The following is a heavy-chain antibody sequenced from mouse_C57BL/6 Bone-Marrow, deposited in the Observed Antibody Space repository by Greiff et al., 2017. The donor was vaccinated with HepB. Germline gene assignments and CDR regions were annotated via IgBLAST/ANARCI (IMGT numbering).Heavy chain of an antibody. CDR3: ARPLLRDWYFDV. Sequence: EVQLMESGGGLVQPGGSLKLSCAASGFTFSDYYMYWVRQTPEKRLEWVAYISNGGGSTYYPDTVKGRFTISRDNAKNTLYLQMSRLKSEDTAMYYCARPLLRDWYFDVWGTGTTVTVSS. CDR1: GFTFSDYY. V-gene: IGHV5-12*01. D-gene: IGHD1-2*01. CDR2: ISNGGGST. J-gene: IGHJ1*03.